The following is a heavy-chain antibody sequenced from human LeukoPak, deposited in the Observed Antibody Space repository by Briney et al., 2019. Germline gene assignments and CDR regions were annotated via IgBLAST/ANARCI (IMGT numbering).Heavy chain of an antibody. J-gene: IGHJ4*02. D-gene: IGHD3-9*01. CDR2: FSGSGGRT. CDR3: AKDKMPARLYDILTGYSGWYFDY. CDR1: GFSFSSYA. Sequence: GGSLRLACAASGFSFSSYAMSWVRHAAGKGLDWVSAFSGSGGRTFYADSVKGRFTISRDNSKNTLYLQMNSLRAEDTAVYYCAKDKMPARLYDILTGYSGWYFDYWGQGTLVTVSS. V-gene: IGHV3-23*01.